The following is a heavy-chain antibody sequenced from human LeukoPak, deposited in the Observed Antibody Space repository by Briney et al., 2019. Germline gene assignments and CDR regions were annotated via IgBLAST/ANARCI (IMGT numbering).Heavy chain of an antibody. D-gene: IGHD4-17*01. Sequence: PSETLSLTCTVSGGSISSYYWSWIRQPPGKGLEWIGYIYYSGSTNYNPSLKSRVTISVDTSKNQFSLKLSSVTAADTAVYYCARGPYDYGDPLPYFDYWGQGTLVTVSS. V-gene: IGHV4-59*12. CDR3: ARGPYDYGDPLPYFDY. CDR2: IYYSGST. J-gene: IGHJ4*02. CDR1: GGSISSYY.